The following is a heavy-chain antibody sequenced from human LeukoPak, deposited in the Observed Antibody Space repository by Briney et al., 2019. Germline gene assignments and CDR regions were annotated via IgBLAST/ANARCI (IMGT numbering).Heavy chain of an antibody. D-gene: IGHD5-12*01. V-gene: IGHV3-23*01. CDR3: AALPRGPTGYVGYGGEDY. Sequence: GGSLRLSCAASGFTFCIDAMTWVRRAPGKGVQGCSGMSGSGGSTYYADAVKGRFTISRDNSKNTLYLRMNGLRAEDTAVYYCAALPRGPTGYVGYGGEDYWGQGTLVTVSS. CDR2: MSGSGGST. CDR1: GFTFCIDA. J-gene: IGHJ4*02.